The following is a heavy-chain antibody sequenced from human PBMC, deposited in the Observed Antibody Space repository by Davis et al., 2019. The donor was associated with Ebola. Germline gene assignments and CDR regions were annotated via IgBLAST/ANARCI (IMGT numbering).Heavy chain of an antibody. CDR3: ARDFYDSTDYPSRYFDV. V-gene: IGHV1-69*13. J-gene: IGHJ2*01. CDR2: IIPLFGSV. Sequence: AASVKVSCKPSGGSFSSSAPNWVRQAPGQGLEWMGGIIPLFGSVTYSQKFQGRLTITAADSTGTAYMELDSLTSDDTAVYYCARDFYDSTDYPSRYFDVWGPGTLVTVSS. D-gene: IGHD3-22*01. CDR1: GGSFSSSA.